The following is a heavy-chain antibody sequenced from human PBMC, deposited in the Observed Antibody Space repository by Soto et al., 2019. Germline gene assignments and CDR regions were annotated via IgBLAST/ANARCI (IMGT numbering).Heavy chain of an antibody. CDR1: GYTFSNYG. CDR2: ISLYSDGT. Sequence: GASVKVSCKTSGYTFSNYGITWVRQAPGQPLEWLGWISLYSDGTNYAQKFQGRVSMTTDTSTTTAYMELRSLRSDDTAVYYCARVVPGAEAWFGPWGQGNMVTVCS. D-gene: IGHD2-2*01. V-gene: IGHV1-18*01. CDR3: ARVVPGAEAWFGP. J-gene: IGHJ5*02.